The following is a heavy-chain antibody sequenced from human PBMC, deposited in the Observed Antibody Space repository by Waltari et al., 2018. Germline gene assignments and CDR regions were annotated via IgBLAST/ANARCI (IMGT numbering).Heavy chain of an antibody. CDR2: ISWKSGST. CDR3: VKDRGLYSSSSGLDY. CDR1: GFRFDDDA. V-gene: IGHV3-9*01. D-gene: IGHD6-6*01. J-gene: IGHJ4*02. Sequence: EVQLVESGGGLVQPGRSLRLSCAASGFRFDDDAMHWVRQDPGKGLEWVSGISWKSGSTAYADSVEGRFTISRDNAKNSLYLQMHSLRPEDTALYYCVKDRGLYSSSSGLDYWGQGTLVTVSS.